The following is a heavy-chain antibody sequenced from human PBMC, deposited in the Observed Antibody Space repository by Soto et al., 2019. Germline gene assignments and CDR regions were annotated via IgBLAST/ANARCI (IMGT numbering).Heavy chain of an antibody. CDR1: GGSISSSNW. CDR3: ARDMYPGGMDV. D-gene: IGHD1-1*01. J-gene: IGHJ6*02. Sequence: QVQLQESGPGLVKPSGTLSLTCAVSGGSISSSNWWTWVRQSPGEGLEWIGEIYHSGSTNYNPSRKSRVTISVDTSKIQFSLKLSSVTAADTALYYCARDMYPGGMDVWGQGTTVTVSS. V-gene: IGHV4-4*02. CDR2: IYHSGST.